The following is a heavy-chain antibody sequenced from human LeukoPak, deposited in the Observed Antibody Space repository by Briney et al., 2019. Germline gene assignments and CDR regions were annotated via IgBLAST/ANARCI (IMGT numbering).Heavy chain of an antibody. J-gene: IGHJ4*02. CDR3: ARDGYDSSGYYPRFDY. Sequence: SVKVSCKASGGTFSSYAISWVRQAPGQGLEWMGGIIPIFGTGNYAQKFQGRVTITTDESTSTAYMELSSLRSEDTAVYYCARDGYDSSGYYPRFDYWGQGTLVTVSS. CDR2: IIPIFGTG. CDR1: GGTFSSYA. D-gene: IGHD3-22*01. V-gene: IGHV1-69*05.